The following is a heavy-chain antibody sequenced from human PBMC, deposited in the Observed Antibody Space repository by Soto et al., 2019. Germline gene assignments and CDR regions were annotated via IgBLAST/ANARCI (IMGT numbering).Heavy chain of an antibody. Sequence: ETLSLTCTVSGGSISSSSYYWGWIRQPPGKGLEWIGSIYYSGSTYYNPSLKSRVTISVDTPKNQFSLKLSSVTAADTAVYYCASQLDYDFWSGHASYGMDVWGQGTTVTVSS. CDR2: IYYSGST. D-gene: IGHD3-3*01. V-gene: IGHV4-39*01. CDR3: ASQLDYDFWSGHASYGMDV. CDR1: GGSISSSSYY. J-gene: IGHJ6*02.